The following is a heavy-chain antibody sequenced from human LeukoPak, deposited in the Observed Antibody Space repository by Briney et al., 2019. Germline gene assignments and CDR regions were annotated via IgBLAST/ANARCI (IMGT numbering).Heavy chain of an antibody. CDR1: GGSFSGYY. Sequence: PSETLSLTCAVYGGSFSGYYWSWLRQPPGKGLEWIGEINHSGSTNYNPSLKSRVTISVDTSKNQFSLKLSSVTAADTAVYYCARGLIRRTYCSGGSCRLNWFDPWGQGTLVTVSS. CDR3: ARGLIRRTYCSGGSCRLNWFDP. D-gene: IGHD2-15*01. V-gene: IGHV4-34*01. J-gene: IGHJ5*02. CDR2: INHSGST.